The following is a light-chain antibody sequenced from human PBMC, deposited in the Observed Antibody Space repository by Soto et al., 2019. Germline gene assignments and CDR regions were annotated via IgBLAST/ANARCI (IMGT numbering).Light chain of an antibody. CDR3: AAWDDSLRGVV. CDR2: GNS. J-gene: IGLJ3*02. Sequence: QSVLTQPPSASGAPDQRVTLSCIGGSSNVGFNAVNWYQQLPGAAPKLLIHGNSQRPSGVPDRFSGSKSGTSASLAIIGLRAEDEAHYYCAAWDDSLRGVVFGGGTKVTVL. CDR1: SSNVGFNA. V-gene: IGLV1-47*02.